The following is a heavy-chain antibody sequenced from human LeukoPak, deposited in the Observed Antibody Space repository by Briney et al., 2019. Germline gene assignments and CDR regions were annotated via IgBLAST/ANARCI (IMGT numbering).Heavy chain of an antibody. J-gene: IGHJ4*02. CDR2: TYYRSKWYN. CDR3: ARAKGSSPLFDY. V-gene: IGHV6-1*01. CDR1: GDSVSSNSAA. Sequence: SQTLSLTCAISGDSVSSNSAAWNWIRQSPSRGLEWLGRTYYRSKWYNDYAVSVKGRIAINPDTSKNQFSLQLNSVTPEDTAVYYCARAKGSSPLFDYWGQGTLVTVSS. D-gene: IGHD6-13*01.